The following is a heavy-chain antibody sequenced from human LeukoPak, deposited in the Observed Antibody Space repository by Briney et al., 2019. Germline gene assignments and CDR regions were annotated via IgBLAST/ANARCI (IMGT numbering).Heavy chain of an antibody. D-gene: IGHD6-13*01. J-gene: IGHJ5*02. V-gene: IGHV1-2*06. CDR3: ARAWPLYSSSWYVNWFDP. CDR1: GYTLTGYY. Sequence: ASVKVSCKVSGYTLTGYYMHWVRQAPGQGLEWMGRINPNSGGTNYAQKFQGRVTMTRDTSISTAYMELSRLRSDDTAVYYCARAWPLYSSSWYVNWFDPWGQGTLVTVSS. CDR2: INPNSGGT.